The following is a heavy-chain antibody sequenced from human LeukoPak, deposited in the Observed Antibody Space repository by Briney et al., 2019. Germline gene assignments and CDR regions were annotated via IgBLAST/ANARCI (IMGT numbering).Heavy chain of an antibody. Sequence: HPGGSLRLSCAASGFTFSSYAMSWVRQAPGKGLEWVSAISCIGGSTYYADSVKGRFTISRDNSKNTLYLQMKSLRAEDTAVYYCARALLSRDSSGYYSPLWFDPWGQGTLVTVSS. D-gene: IGHD3-22*01. CDR3: ARALLSRDSSGYYSPLWFDP. J-gene: IGHJ5*02. CDR2: ISCIGGST. V-gene: IGHV3-23*01. CDR1: GFTFSSYA.